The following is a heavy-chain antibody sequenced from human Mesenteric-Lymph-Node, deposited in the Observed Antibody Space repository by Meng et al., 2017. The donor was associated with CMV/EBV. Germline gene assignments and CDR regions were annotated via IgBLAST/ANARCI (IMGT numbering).Heavy chain of an antibody. V-gene: IGHV3-23*01. CDR1: GFTFSKCA. Sequence: GESLKISCAASGFTFSKCAMGWVRQAPGKGLEWVSGISGGGGNTYYAYYANSVKGRFTISRDNSKNTLYLQMNSLRAEDTAVYYCAKEQQLSGGMDVWGQGTTVTVSS. CDR2: ISGGGGNT. D-gene: IGHD6-13*01. CDR3: AKEQQLSGGMDV. J-gene: IGHJ6*02.